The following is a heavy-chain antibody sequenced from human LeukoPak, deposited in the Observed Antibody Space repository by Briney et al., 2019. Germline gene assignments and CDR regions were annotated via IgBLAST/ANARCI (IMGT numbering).Heavy chain of an antibody. CDR1: GYTFTSYG. D-gene: IGHD2-2*01. V-gene: IGHV1-18*01. CDR3: ARVSSTSGDAFDI. Sequence: ASEKVSCKASGYTFTSYGISWVRQATGQGLEWMGWISAYNGNTNYAQKPQGRVTMTTDTSTSTAYMELRSLRFDDTAVYYCARVSSTSGDAFDIWGQGTMVTVSS. CDR2: ISAYNGNT. J-gene: IGHJ3*02.